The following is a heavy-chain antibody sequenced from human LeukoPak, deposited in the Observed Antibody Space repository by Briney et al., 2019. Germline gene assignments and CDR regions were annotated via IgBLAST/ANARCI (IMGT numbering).Heavy chain of an antibody. CDR2: IIPIFGTA. D-gene: IGHD4-17*01. CDR3: ARVATVTTSWFDP. Sequence: SVTVSCMASRGTFINYVLSSVRQAPGQGRDGMGGIIPIFGTANYAQKFQGRVTITADESTSTAYMELSSLRSEDTAVYYCARVATVTTSWFDPWGQGTLVTVSS. J-gene: IGHJ5*02. V-gene: IGHV1-69*13. CDR1: RGTFINYV.